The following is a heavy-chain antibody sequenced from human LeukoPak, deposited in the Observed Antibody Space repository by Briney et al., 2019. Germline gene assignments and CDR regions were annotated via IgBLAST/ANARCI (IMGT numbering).Heavy chain of an antibody. J-gene: IGHJ4*02. D-gene: IGHD2-15*01. Sequence: GGSLILSCAASGFTYNNFWMTWVRQAPGKGLEWVANINQDGSEKFLLDSVKGRFTISRDTTENSISLQMNSLREDDTAVYYCAGDDVTLYFDYWGQGTQVTVSS. V-gene: IGHV3-7*01. CDR1: GFTYNNFW. CDR3: AGDDVTLYFDY. CDR2: INQDGSEK.